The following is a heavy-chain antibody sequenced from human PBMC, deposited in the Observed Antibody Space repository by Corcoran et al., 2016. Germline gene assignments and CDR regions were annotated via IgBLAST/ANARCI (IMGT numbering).Heavy chain of an antibody. CDR2: ISYDGSNK. J-gene: IGHJ4*02. CDR3: AKEEVLGYSSGGYGWDY. V-gene: IGHV3-30*18. CDR1: GFTFSSYG. Sequence: QVQLVESGGGVVQPGRSLRLSCAASGFTFSSYGMHWVRQAPGKGLEWVAVISYDGSNKYYADSVKGRFTISRDNSKNTLYLQMKSLRAEDTAVYYCAKEEVLGYSSGGYGWDYWGQGTLVTVSS. D-gene: IGHD6-19*01.